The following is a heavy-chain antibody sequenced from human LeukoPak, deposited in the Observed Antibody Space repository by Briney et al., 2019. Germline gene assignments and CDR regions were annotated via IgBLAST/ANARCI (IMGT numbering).Heavy chain of an antibody. CDR2: INHSGST. V-gene: IGHV4-38-2*02. CDR3: GTSSGSYRYYYMDV. CDR1: GYSISSGYY. J-gene: IGHJ6*03. D-gene: IGHD1-26*01. Sequence: SETLSLTCSVSGYSISSGYYWSWIRQPPGKGLEWIGEINHSGSTNYNPSLKSRVTISVDRSKNQFSLKLSSVTAADTAVYYCGTSSGSYRYYYMDVWGKGTTVTVSS.